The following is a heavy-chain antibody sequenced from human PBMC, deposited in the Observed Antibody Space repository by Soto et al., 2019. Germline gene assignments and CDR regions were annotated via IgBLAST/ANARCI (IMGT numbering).Heavy chain of an antibody. V-gene: IGHV4-59*01. J-gene: IGHJ5*02. D-gene: IGHD1-26*01. CDR3: ARVVVGATSWFDP. Sequence: PSETLSLTCTVSGGSSSGYYWSCIRQPPGKGPEWIGYIYSSGSTNYNPSFKSRVTISVDTSKNQFSLKLTSVTAADTAMYYCARVVVGATSWFDPWGQGTLVTVSS. CDR1: GGSSSGYY. CDR2: IYSSGST.